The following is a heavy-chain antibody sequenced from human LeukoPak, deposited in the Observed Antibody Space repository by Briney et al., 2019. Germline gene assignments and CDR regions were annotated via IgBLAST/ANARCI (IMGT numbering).Heavy chain of an antibody. J-gene: IGHJ5*02. CDR3: AMTTAADIVVVPATGGFDP. CDR2: ITGGGGTT. CDR1: GFTFSSYA. D-gene: IGHD2-2*01. Sequence: PGGSLRLSCAASGFTFSSYAMTWVRQAPGKGLEWVSTITGGGGTTYYADSVKGRFIISRDNSKNTLYLQMNSLRAEDTAVYYCAMTTAADIVVVPATGGFDPWGQGTLVTVSS. V-gene: IGHV3-23*01.